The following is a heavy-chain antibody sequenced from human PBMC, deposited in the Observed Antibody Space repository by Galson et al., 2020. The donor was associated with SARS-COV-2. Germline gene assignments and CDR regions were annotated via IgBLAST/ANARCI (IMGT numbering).Heavy chain of an antibody. Sequence: TGGSLRLSCAASGFTFSSYGMHWVRQAPGKGLEWVSYITRGSDTKYYADSVKGRFTVSRDNAKNSVYLHMNNLRDEDTAVYYCATEAHDYWGHGTLVTVSS. V-gene: IGHV3-48*02. J-gene: IGHJ4*01. CDR1: GFTFSSYG. CDR3: ATEAHDY. CDR2: ITRGSDTK.